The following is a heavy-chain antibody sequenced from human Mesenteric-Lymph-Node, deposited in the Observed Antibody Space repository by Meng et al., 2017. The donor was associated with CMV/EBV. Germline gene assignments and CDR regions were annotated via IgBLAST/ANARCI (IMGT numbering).Heavy chain of an antibody. V-gene: IGHV3-21*01. J-gene: IGHJ6*02. CDR1: GFTFSSYA. CDR2: ISSSSSYI. Sequence: GESLKISCAASGFTFSSYAMNWVRQAPGKGLEWVSSISSSSSYIYYADSVKGRFTISRDNAKNSLYLQMNSLRAEDTAVYYCARTRVVGYYYGMDVWGQGTTVTVSS. D-gene: IGHD2-15*01. CDR3: ARTRVVGYYYGMDV.